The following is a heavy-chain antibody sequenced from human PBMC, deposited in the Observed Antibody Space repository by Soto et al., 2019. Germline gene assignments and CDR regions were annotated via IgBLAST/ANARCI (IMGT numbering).Heavy chain of an antibody. J-gene: IGHJ6*02. V-gene: IGHV1-18*01. CDR3: ARDTARYYDFWSGYYDYYYYGMDV. D-gene: IGHD3-3*01. Sequence: GASVKVSCKASGYTFTSYGISWVRQAPGQGLEWMGWISAYNGNTNYAQKLQGRVTMTTDTSTSTAYMELRSLRSDDTAVYYCARDTARYYDFWSGYYDYYYYGMDVWGQGTTVTVSS. CDR1: GYTFTSYG. CDR2: ISAYNGNT.